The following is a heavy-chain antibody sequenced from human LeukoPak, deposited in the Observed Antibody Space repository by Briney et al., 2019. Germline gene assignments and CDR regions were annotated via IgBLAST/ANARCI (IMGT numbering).Heavy chain of an antibody. D-gene: IGHD6-13*01. CDR1: GFTFSSYS. CDR3: ARWPYSSSYYFDY. CDR2: ISSSSSYI. Sequence: PGGSLRLSCAASGFTFSSYSMNWVCQAPGKGLEWVSSISSSSSYIYYADSVKGRFTISRDNAKNSLYLQMNSLRAEDTAVYYCARWPYSSSYYFDYWGQGTLVTVSS. V-gene: IGHV3-21*01. J-gene: IGHJ4*02.